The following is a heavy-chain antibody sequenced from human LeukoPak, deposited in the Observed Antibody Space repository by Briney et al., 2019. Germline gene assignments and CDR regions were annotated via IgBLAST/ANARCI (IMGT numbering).Heavy chain of an antibody. D-gene: IGHD3-16*01. J-gene: IGHJ4*02. CDR2: IHYSEST. V-gene: IGHV4-61*05. Sequence: PSETLSLTCTVSGGFINSCNYYWGWMPQPPGKAREWVGNIHYSESTNYNPSLKSRVNISVEMSQNQFSLRLSSVTAADTAVYYCTSAPTLYYYDWWGQGNLVTVFS. CDR3: TSAPTLYYYDW. CDR1: GGFINSCNYY.